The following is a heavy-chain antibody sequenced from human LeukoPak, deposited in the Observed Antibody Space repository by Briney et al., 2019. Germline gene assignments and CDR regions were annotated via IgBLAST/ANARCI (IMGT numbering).Heavy chain of an antibody. CDR3: AKVRTSSGYCCDY. V-gene: IGHV3-7*01. CDR1: GFTFSNYW. CDR2: IKQDGSEQ. J-gene: IGHJ4*02. D-gene: IGHD3-22*01. Sequence: GGSLRLSCAASGFTFSNYWMSWVRQAPGKGLEWVASIKQDGSEQYYVDSVKGRFTISRDNAKNSLYLQMNSLRAEDTAVYYCAKVRTSSGYCCDYWGQGIQVTVSS.